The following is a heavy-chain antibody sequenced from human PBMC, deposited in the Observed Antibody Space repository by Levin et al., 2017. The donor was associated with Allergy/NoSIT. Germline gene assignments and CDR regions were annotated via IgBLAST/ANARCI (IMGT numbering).Heavy chain of an antibody. CDR2: ISYDGSNK. CDR3: AKESRGDYGYYYYGMDV. CDR1: GFTFSSYG. D-gene: IGHD4-17*01. Sequence: GGSLRLSCAASGFTFSSYGMHWVRQAPGKGLEWVAVISYDGSNKYYADSVKGRFTISRDNSKNTLYLQMNSLRAEDTAVYYCAKESRGDYGYYYYGMDVWGQGTTVTVSS. V-gene: IGHV3-30*18. J-gene: IGHJ6*02.